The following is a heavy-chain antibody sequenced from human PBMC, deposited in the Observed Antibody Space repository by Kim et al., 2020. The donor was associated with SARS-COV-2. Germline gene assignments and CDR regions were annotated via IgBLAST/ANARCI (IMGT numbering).Heavy chain of an antibody. CDR1: GGSFSGYY. J-gene: IGHJ5*02. CDR2: INHSGST. V-gene: IGHV4-34*01. D-gene: IGHD6-13*01. CDR3: ARGLPWRYSSSWGGGRSSNWFDP. Sequence: SETLSLTCAVYGGSFSGYYWSWIRQPPGKGLEWIGEINHSGSTNYNPSLKSRVTISVDTSKNQFSLKLSSVTAADTAVYYCARGLPWRYSSSWGGGRSSNWFDPWGQGTLVTVSS.